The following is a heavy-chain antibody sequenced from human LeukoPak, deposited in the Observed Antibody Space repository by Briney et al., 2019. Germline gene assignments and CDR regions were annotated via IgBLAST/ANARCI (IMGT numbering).Heavy chain of an antibody. CDR2: IIPIFGTA. CDR3: ARATHYEYAFDI. D-gene: IGHD3-3*01. Sequence: GASVKVSCKASGGTFSSYAISWVRQAPGQGLEWMGGIIPIFGTANYAQKFQGRVTITTDESTSTAYMELSSLRSEDTAVYYCARATHYEYAFDIWGQGTMVTVSS. CDR1: GGTFSSYA. V-gene: IGHV1-69*05. J-gene: IGHJ3*02.